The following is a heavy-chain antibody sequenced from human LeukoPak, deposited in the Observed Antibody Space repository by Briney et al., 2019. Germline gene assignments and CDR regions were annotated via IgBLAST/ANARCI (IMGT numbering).Heavy chain of an antibody. CDR1: GGSITNFY. J-gene: IGHJ5*02. V-gene: IGHV4-59*13. D-gene: IGHD3-22*01. CDR3: VRYLSSGLDL. Sequence: SETLSLPCTVSGGSITNFYWGWIRQPPGAGLEWIGYILYTGITSYNPSLNSRLTMSVDTSINQFSLSLRSVTAADTATYYCVRYLSSGLDLWGQGIPVTVSS. CDR2: ILYTGIT.